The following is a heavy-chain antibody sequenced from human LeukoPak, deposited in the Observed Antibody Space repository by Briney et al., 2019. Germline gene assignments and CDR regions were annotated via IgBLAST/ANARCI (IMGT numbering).Heavy chain of an antibody. J-gene: IGHJ4*02. CDR2: IKQDGSEK. D-gene: IGHD2-15*01. CDR3: ARDQGSGPVEAGAVFDY. CDR1: GFTFSSYW. V-gene: IGHV3-7*03. Sequence: GGSLRLSCAASGFTFSSYWMSWVRQAPGKGLEWVANIKQDGSEKYYVDSVKGRFTISRDNAKNSLYLQMNSLRAEDTAVYYCARDQGSGPVEAGAVFDYWGQGTLVTVSS.